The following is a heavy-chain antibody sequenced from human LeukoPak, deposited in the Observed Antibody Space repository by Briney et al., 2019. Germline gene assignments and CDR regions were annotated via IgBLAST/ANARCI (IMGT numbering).Heavy chain of an antibody. CDR2: ISSSGSTI. J-gene: IGHJ4*02. Sequence: GGSLRLSCAGSGFTFSDYYMSWIRQAPGKGLEWVSYISSSGSTIYYADSVKGRFTISRDNSKNTLYLQMNSLRAEDTAVYYCAREGLRSFYFDYXXXGXLVTVSS. CDR3: AREGLRSFYFDY. CDR1: GFTFSDYY. V-gene: IGHV3-11*04. D-gene: IGHD4-17*01.